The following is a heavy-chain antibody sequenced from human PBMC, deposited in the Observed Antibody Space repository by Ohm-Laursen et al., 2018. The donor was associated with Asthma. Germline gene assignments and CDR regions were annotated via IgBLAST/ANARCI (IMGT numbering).Heavy chain of an antibody. Sequence: SLRLSCAASGFTFRSYAMHWVRQAPGKGLEWVSSISSSGSYIYYADSVKGRFTISRDNSKNTLYMQMNSLRAEDTAVYYCARRDFSGGDPSAAFDIWGQGTMVTVSS. CDR1: GFTFRSYA. J-gene: IGHJ3*02. D-gene: IGHD2-21*02. CDR2: ISSSGSYI. V-gene: IGHV3-21*01. CDR3: ARRDFSGGDPSAAFDI.